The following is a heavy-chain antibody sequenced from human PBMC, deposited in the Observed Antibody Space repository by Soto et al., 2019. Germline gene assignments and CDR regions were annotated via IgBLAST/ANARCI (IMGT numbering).Heavy chain of an antibody. CDR1: GFTFSSYS. Sequence: EMQLVESGGGLVKPGGSLRLSCAASGFTFSSYSMNWVRQAPGKGLEWVSSISSSSSYIYYADSVKGRFTISRDNAKNSLYLQMNSLRAEDTAVYYCARAHYGDYAVDYWGQGTLVTVSS. CDR2: ISSSSSYI. J-gene: IGHJ4*02. V-gene: IGHV3-21*01. CDR3: ARAHYGDYAVDY. D-gene: IGHD4-17*01.